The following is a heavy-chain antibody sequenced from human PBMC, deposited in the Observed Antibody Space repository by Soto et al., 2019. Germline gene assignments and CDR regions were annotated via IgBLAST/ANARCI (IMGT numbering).Heavy chain of an antibody. V-gene: IGHV1-2*02. Sequence: GPSVKVSCHSSGYTFTGHYINWVRHPPEQGPEWMGEIGPESGATRYAQKFQGRVTMTRDTSITTVYMELKNLSPDDTAVYYCGRGRSGQIVVFYWGQGTPVTVSS. CDR3: GRGRSGQIVVFY. CDR2: IGPESGAT. J-gene: IGHJ4*02. CDR1: GYTFTGHY. D-gene: IGHD1-26*01.